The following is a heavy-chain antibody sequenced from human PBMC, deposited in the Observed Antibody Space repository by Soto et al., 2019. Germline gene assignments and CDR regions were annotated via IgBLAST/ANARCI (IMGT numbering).Heavy chain of an antibody. J-gene: IGHJ4*02. V-gene: IGHV1-24*01. D-gene: IGHD5-12*01. CDR2: FDPEDGET. Sequence: GASVKVSCKVSGYTLTELSMHWVRQAPGKGLAWMGGFDPEDGETIYAQKFQGRVTMTEDTSTDTAYMELSSLRSEDTAVLYGVTDRRGYDFDYWCQGTLVTVVS. CDR1: GYTLTELS. CDR3: VTDRRGYDFDY.